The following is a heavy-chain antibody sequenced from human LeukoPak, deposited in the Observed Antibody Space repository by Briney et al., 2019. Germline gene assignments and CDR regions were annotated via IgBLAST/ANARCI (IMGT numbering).Heavy chain of an antibody. D-gene: IGHD4-17*01. J-gene: IGHJ6*02. Sequence: GRSLRLSCAASGLTFSSYGMHCVRQAPGKGLEWVAVISYDGTIRNYADSVKGRFTISRDNSKNTLYLQMNSLRAEDTAVYYCATVPLYGDYVYYYYYGMDVWGQGTTVTVSS. CDR2: ISYDGTIR. V-gene: IGHV3-30*03. CDR3: ATVPLYGDYVYYYYYGMDV. CDR1: GLTFSSYG.